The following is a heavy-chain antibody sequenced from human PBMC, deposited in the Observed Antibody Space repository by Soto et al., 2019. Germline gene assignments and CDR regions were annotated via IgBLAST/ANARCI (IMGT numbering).Heavy chain of an antibody. CDR1: GFTFNRYG. CDR2: ISASGDNT. Sequence: GGSLRLSCAAPGFTFNRYGMSWVPQAPGKGLEWVSAISASGDNTYYADSVKGRFTISRDSSNNTLYLQMNSLRADDTALYYCVKLRLELLYLDSWGLGALVTVSS. V-gene: IGHV3-23*01. D-gene: IGHD1-7*01. J-gene: IGHJ4*02. CDR3: VKLRLELLYLDS.